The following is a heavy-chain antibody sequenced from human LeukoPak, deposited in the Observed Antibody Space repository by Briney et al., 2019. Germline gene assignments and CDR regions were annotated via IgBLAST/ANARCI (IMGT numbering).Heavy chain of an antibody. Sequence: GSLRLSCAASGFTFSSYSMNWVRQAPGKGLEWVSSISSSSYIYYADSVKGRFTISRDNAKNSLYLQMNSLRAEDTAVYYCARATGGYSSSWFDYWGQGTLVTVSS. CDR1: GFTFSSYS. V-gene: IGHV3-21*01. J-gene: IGHJ4*02. CDR2: ISSSSYI. D-gene: IGHD6-13*01. CDR3: ARATGGYSSSWFDY.